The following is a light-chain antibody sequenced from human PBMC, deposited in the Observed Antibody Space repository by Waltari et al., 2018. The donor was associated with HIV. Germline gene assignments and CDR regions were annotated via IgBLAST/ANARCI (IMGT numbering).Light chain of an antibody. Sequence: QSVLTQPPSVSGAPGQTVTISCTGSSSNIGARAHFDVHWYQQLPGTAPKLLNYGKHNRPSGVPGRFSGSKSGASASLAITGLQAEDEADYYCQSYDTRLSGSVFGGGTKLTVL. CDR1: SSNIGARAHFD. CDR3: QSYDTRLSGSV. J-gene: IGLJ3*02. V-gene: IGLV1-40*01. CDR2: GKH.